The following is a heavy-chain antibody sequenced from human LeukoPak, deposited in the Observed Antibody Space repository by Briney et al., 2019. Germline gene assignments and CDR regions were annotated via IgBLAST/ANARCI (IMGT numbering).Heavy chain of an antibody. Sequence: SETLSLTCAVYGASSSGHFWNWIRQPPGKGLEWIGEINHSGSTNYNPSLKSRVTISVDTSKNQFSLKLSSVTAADTAVYYCARVSLVRGVGYWGQGTLVTVSS. V-gene: IGHV4-34*01. CDR2: INHSGST. D-gene: IGHD3-10*01. CDR1: GASSSGHF. CDR3: ARVSLVRGVGY. J-gene: IGHJ4*02.